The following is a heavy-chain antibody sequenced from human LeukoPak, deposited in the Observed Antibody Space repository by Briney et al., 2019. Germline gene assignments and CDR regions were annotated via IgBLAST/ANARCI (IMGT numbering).Heavy chain of an antibody. Sequence: ASVKVSCKAYGGTFSSYAISWVRQAHGQGLEWMGGIIPIFGTANYAQKFQGRVTITTDESTSTAYMELSSLRSEDTAVYYCARDITGTTNVGFWFDPWGQGTLVTVSS. CDR1: GGTFSSYA. D-gene: IGHD1-7*01. V-gene: IGHV1-69*05. J-gene: IGHJ5*02. CDR3: ARDITGTTNVGFWFDP. CDR2: IIPIFGTA.